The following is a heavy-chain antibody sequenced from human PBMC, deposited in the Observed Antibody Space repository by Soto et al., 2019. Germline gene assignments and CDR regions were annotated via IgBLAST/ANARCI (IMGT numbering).Heavy chain of an antibody. CDR1: GGSISSGDYY. V-gene: IGHV4-39*01. Sequence: PSETLSLTCTVSGGSISSGDYYWSWIRQPPGKGLEWIGSIYYSGSTYYNPSLKSRVTISVDTSKNQFSLKLSSVTAADTAVYYCASQQLVHYYYGMDVWGQGTTVTVSS. CDR3: ASQQLVHYYYGMDV. J-gene: IGHJ6*02. D-gene: IGHD6-13*01. CDR2: IYYSGST.